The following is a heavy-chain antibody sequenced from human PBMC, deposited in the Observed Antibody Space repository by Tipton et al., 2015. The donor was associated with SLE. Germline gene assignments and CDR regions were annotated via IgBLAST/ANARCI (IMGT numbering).Heavy chain of an antibody. Sequence: SLRLSCAASGFTFFTYAMHWVRLAPGKGLEGVAVISYDGSNKYYADSVKGRFTISRDNSKNTLYVQMNSLRAEDTAVYYCARDLVGPTGYGMDVWGQGTTVTVSS. D-gene: IGHD1-26*01. CDR1: GFTFFTYA. V-gene: IGHV3-30*04. CDR3: ARDLVGPTGYGMDV. CDR2: ISYDGSNK. J-gene: IGHJ6*02.